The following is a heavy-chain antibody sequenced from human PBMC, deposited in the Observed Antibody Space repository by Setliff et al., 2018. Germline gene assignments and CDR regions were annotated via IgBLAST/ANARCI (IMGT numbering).Heavy chain of an antibody. CDR1: GGTFSSYA. D-gene: IGHD2-2*01. Sequence: SVKVSCKASGGTFSSYAISWVRQAPGQRLEWMGRIIPIFGTANYAQKFQGRVTITADKSTSTACMELSSLRSEDTAVYYCARCGYQLLPSIIAAAFDNAFDIWGQGTMVTVS. CDR2: IIPIFGTA. CDR3: ARCGYQLLPSIIAAAFDNAFDI. V-gene: IGHV1-69*06. J-gene: IGHJ3*02.